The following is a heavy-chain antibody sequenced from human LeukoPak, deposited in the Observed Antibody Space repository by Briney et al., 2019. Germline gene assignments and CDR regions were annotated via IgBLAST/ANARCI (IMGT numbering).Heavy chain of an antibody. D-gene: IGHD3-22*01. Sequence: SETLSLTCTVSGGSISSYYWSWIRQPPGKGLEWIGYIYYSGSTNYNPSLKSRVTISVDTSKNQFSLKLSSVTAADTAVYYCARQDYYDSSGYYLHFDYWGQGTLVTVSS. CDR2: IYYSGST. CDR3: ARQDYYDSSGYYLHFDY. J-gene: IGHJ4*02. V-gene: IGHV4-59*08. CDR1: GGSISSYY.